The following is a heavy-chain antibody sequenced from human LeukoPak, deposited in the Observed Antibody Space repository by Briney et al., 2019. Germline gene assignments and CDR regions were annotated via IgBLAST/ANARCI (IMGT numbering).Heavy chain of an antibody. D-gene: IGHD3-22*01. J-gene: IGHJ1*01. Sequence: GGSLRLSCAASGFIFSNYVMTWVRQAPGKGLEWVSAMSGRGGSIYYADSVKGRFTISRDNSKNTLYLQVNSLRAEDTAVYYCAKVKGESYYYDSSGRFQHWGQGTLVTVSS. CDR1: GFIFSNYV. CDR2: MSGRGGSI. CDR3: AKVKGESYYYDSSGRFQH. V-gene: IGHV3-23*01.